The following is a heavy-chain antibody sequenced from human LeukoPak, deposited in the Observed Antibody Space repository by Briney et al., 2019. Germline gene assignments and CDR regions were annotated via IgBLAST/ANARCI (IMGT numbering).Heavy chain of an antibody. V-gene: IGHV3-23*01. Sequence: GGSLRLSCAASGFTFSNYAMAWVRQAPGKGLEWVTTISGSGGTTYHADSVKGRLTISRDNSKNTLYLQMNSLRAEDTAVYYCARETGDLDYWGPGTLVTVSS. D-gene: IGHD7-27*01. CDR2: ISGSGGTT. CDR1: GFTFSNYA. J-gene: IGHJ4*02. CDR3: ARETGDLDY.